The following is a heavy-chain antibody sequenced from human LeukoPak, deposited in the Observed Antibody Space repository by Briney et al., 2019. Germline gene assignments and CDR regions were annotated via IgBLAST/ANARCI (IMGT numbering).Heavy chain of an antibody. CDR3: AKSLFLRHLPYGMDV. Sequence: PGGSLRLSCAASGFTFSSYGMHWVRQAPGKGLEWVAVISYDGSNKYYADSVRGRFTISRDNSKNTLYLQMNSLRAEDTAVYYCAKSLFLRHLPYGMDVWGQGTTVTVSS. CDR2: ISYDGSNK. CDR1: GFTFSSYG. V-gene: IGHV3-30*18. J-gene: IGHJ6*02. D-gene: IGHD2/OR15-2a*01.